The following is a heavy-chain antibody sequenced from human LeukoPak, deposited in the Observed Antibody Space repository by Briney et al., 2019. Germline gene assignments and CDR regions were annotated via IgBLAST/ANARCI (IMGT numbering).Heavy chain of an antibody. CDR2: IYYSGST. V-gene: IGHV4-61*01. Sequence: SETLSLTCTVSGGAVSSRSYYWSWIRQPPGTGLNLLGYIYYSGSTNYNPSLKSRVTISVATSKSQFSLKLSSVTAADTAVYFCAREVVRGVEIDYWGQGTLVTVSS. J-gene: IGHJ4*02. D-gene: IGHD3-10*01. CDR3: AREVVRGVEIDY. CDR1: GGAVSSRSYY.